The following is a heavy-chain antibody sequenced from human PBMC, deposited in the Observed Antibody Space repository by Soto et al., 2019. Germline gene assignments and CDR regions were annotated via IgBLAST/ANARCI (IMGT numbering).Heavy chain of an antibody. J-gene: IGHJ4*02. D-gene: IGHD4-17*01. CDR3: VRESYGTH. CDR2: IYTGGGT. CDR1: GFIVSSTY. Sequence: EVQLVQSGGGLVQPGGSLRLSCAASGFIVSSTYMNWVRQAPGKGLEWVSVIYTGGGTYYADSLKGRFSMSRDNSKNTVYLHINSLRAEDTAVYYCVRESYGTHWGQGTLVTVSS. V-gene: IGHV3-66*01.